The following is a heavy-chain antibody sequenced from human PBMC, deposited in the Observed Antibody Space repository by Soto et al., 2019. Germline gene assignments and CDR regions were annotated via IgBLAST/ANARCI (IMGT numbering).Heavy chain of an antibody. Sequence: QVQLVQSGAEVKKPGSSVKVSCKASAGTFSSYTISWVRQAPGQGLEWMGRIIPILGIANYAQKFQGRVTITADKSTSTAYMELSSLRSEDTAVYYCARSIKRDTGYGMDVWGQGTTVTVSS. CDR1: AGTFSSYT. V-gene: IGHV1-69*02. J-gene: IGHJ6*02. CDR3: ARSIKRDTGYGMDV. CDR2: IIPILGIA. D-gene: IGHD5-12*01.